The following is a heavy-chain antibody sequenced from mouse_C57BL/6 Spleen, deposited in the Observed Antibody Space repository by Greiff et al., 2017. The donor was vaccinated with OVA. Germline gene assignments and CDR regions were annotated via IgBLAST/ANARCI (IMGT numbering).Heavy chain of an antibody. D-gene: IGHD2-14*01. V-gene: IGHV2-5*01. CDR2: IWRGGST. CDR3: AKNRYPGYYFDY. Sequence: VQRVESGPGLVQPSQSLSITCTVSGFSLTSYGVHWVRQSPGKGLEWLGVIWRGGSTDYNAAFMSRLSITKDNSKSQVFFKMNSLQADDTAIYYCAKNRYPGYYFDYWGQGTTLTVSS. J-gene: IGHJ2*01. CDR1: GFSLTSYG.